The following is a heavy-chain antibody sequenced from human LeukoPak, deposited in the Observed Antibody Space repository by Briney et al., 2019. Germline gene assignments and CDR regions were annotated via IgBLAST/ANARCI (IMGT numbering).Heavy chain of an antibody. CDR1: RGTFSSYA. J-gene: IGHJ5*02. Sequence: SLKCSSKASRGTFSSYAISWVRQAPGQGLEWMGGIIPIFGTANYAQKFQGRVTITADESTSTAYMELSSLRSEDTAVYYCARVGPFSGRRVVPAAGFDPWGQGTLVTVSS. D-gene: IGHD2-2*01. V-gene: IGHV1-69*13. CDR3: ARVGPFSGRRVVPAAGFDP. CDR2: IIPIFGTA.